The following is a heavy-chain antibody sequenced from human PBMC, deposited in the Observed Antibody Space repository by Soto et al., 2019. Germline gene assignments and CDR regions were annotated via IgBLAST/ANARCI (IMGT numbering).Heavy chain of an antibody. V-gene: IGHV3-72*01. CDR3: VALLYGHPY. Sequence: EVQVVESGGGLVQPGGSLRLSCAASGFSLSDHNMDWVRQAPGKGLEWVGRSWNKDNDFRTDYAASVRGKFTISRDASKNSLYLQMNRLKTDDTAFYYCVALLYGHPYWGQGTRVTVSS. J-gene: IGHJ4*02. D-gene: IGHD2-8*01. CDR1: GFSLSDHN. CDR2: SWNKDNDFRT.